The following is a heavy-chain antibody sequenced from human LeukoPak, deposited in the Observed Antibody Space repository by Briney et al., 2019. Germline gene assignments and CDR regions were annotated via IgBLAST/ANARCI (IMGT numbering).Heavy chain of an antibody. CDR3: AKDRDVRGRGFDY. V-gene: IGHV3-30*02. D-gene: IGHD3-10*01. J-gene: IGHJ4*02. Sequence: GGSLRLSCAASGFTFSSYGMHWVRQAPGKGLEWVAFIRYDGSNKYYADSVKGRFTISRGNSKNTLYLQMNSLRAEDTAVYYCAKDRDVRGRGFDYWGQGTLVTVSS. CDR2: IRYDGSNK. CDR1: GFTFSSYG.